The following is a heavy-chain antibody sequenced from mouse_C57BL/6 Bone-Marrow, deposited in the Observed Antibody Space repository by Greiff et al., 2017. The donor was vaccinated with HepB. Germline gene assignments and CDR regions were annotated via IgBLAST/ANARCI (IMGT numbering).Heavy chain of an antibody. V-gene: IGHV1-81*01. D-gene: IGHD1-1*01. Sequence: QVQLQQSGAELARPGASVKLSCKASGYTFTSYGISWVKQRTGQGLEWIGEIYPRSGNTYYNEKFKGKATLTADKSSSPAYMELRSLTSDDSAVYFCARRTTVVAPYYAMDYWGQGTSVTVSS. J-gene: IGHJ4*01. CDR1: GYTFTSYG. CDR2: IYPRSGNT. CDR3: ARRTTVVAPYYAMDY.